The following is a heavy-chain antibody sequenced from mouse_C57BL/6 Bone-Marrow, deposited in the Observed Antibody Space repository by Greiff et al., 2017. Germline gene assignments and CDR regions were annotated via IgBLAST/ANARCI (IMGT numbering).Heavy chain of an antibody. J-gene: IGHJ3*01. D-gene: IGHD4-1*02. Sequence: QVTLKESGPGILQPSQTLSLTCSFSGFSLSTFGMGLGWIRQPSGKGLDWLAHTWWDDDKYYNPALKSRPTISKDTSKNQVFLKIAKVDAADTAKYYCARINWAWFAYWGQGTLVTVSA. V-gene: IGHV8-8*01. CDR3: ARINWAWFAY. CDR2: TWWDDDK. CDR1: GFSLSTFGMG.